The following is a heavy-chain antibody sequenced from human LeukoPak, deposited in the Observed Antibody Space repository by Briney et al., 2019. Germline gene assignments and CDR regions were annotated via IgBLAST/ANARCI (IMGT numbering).Heavy chain of an antibody. V-gene: IGHV4-34*01. CDR3: ARVRDGYNDAYDI. CDR1: GGSFSGYY. J-gene: IGHJ3*02. Sequence: SETLSLTCAVYGGSFSGYYWGWIRQPPGKGLEWIGQINQSGSTNYNPSLKSRVSISLDTSKNQFSLKLSSVTAADTAVYYCARVRDGYNDAYDIWGQGTMVTVSS. CDR2: INQSGST. D-gene: IGHD5-24*01.